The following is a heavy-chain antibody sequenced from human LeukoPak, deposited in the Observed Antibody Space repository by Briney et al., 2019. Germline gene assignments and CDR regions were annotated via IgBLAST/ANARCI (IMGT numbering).Heavy chain of an antibody. J-gene: IGHJ4*02. CDR2: IRYDGSNK. CDR3: AKSCSGGSCFPDS. Sequence: GGSLRLSSAASGFTFSTYGMHWVRQTPGKGLEWVAFIRYDGSNKVYVDSVKGRFTISRDNSKNTLYLQMDSLRAEDTAVYYCAKSCSGGSCFPDSWGQGTLVTVSS. CDR1: GFTFSTYG. V-gene: IGHV3-30*02. D-gene: IGHD2-15*01.